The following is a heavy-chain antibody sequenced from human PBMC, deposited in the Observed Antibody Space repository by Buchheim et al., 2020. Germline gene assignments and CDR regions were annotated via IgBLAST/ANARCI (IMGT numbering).Heavy chain of an antibody. Sequence: EVQLLESGGGLVQPGGSLRLSCGVSGFIYRTYAMGWVRQAPGKGLEWVSGISASGGKTYYADSVKGRFTISRDNSKNTLFLQMNSLRAEDTALYYCAKDIGLGEILPTAFDYWGQGTL. CDR3: AKDIGLGEILPTAFDY. CDR1: GFIYRTYA. CDR2: ISASGGKT. V-gene: IGHV3-23*01. D-gene: IGHD3-10*01. J-gene: IGHJ4*02.